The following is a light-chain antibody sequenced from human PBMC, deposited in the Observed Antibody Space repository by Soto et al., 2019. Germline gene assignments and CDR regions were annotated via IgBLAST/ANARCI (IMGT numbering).Light chain of an antibody. J-gene: IGLJ1*01. V-gene: IGLV2-14*01. Sequence: QSVLTQPASVSGSPGQSITISCTGTSSDVGGYDYVSWYQQHPGKAPTLLIYDVINRPSGVSFRFSGSKSGNTASLTISGLQAEDEAEYYCSSYTRSSMSVFGTGTKVTVL. CDR2: DVI. CDR3: SSYTRSSMSV. CDR1: SSDVGGYDY.